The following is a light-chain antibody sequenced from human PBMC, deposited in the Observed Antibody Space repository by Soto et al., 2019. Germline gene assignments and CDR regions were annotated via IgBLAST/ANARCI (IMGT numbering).Light chain of an antibody. Sequence: EILMTQSPLSLPVTPGEPASISCSSSQSLLHSNGYNYLDWYLQKPGQSPQLLIYLGSNRASGVPDRFSGSGSGTDFTLKISIVEAEDVGVYYCMQGVTTPLTFGGGTKGDIK. CDR2: LGS. V-gene: IGKV2-28*01. J-gene: IGKJ4*01. CDR1: QSLLHSNGYNY. CDR3: MQGVTTPLT.